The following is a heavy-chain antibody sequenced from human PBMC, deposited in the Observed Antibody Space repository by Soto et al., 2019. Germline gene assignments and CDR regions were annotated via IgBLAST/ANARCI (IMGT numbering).Heavy chain of an antibody. CDR3: ARVRIVVVTTYPGEYYGMDV. J-gene: IGHJ6*02. D-gene: IGHD2-21*02. CDR2: ISSSGSTI. Sequence: PGGSLRLSWAAAGFTFISYEMNWVRQAPGKGLEWVSYISSSGSTIYYADSVKGRFTISRDNAKNSLYLQMNGLRAEDTAVYYCARVRIVVVTTYPGEYYGMDVWGQGTTVTVSS. V-gene: IGHV3-48*03. CDR1: GFTFISYE.